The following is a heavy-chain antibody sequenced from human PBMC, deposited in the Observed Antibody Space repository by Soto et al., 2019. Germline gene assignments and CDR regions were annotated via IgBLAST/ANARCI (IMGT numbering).Heavy chain of an antibody. D-gene: IGHD4-17*01. J-gene: IGHJ4*02. CDR2: IYYSGST. V-gene: IGHV4-59*08. CDR1: GGSISSYY. CDR3: ARRYGATFDY. Sequence: SETLSLTCTVSGGSISSYYWSWIRQPPGKGLEWIGYIYYSGSTNYNPSLKSRVTISVDTSKNQFSLKLSSVTAADTAVYYCARRYGATFDYWGQRTLVPVSS.